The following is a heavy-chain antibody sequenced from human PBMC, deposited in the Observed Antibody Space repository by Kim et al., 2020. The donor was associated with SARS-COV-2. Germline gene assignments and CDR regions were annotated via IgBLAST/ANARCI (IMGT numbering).Heavy chain of an antibody. CDR2: INHSGST. Sequence: SETLSLTCAVYGGSFSGYYWSWIRQPPGKGLEWIGEINHSGSTNYNPSLTSRVTISVDTSTNQFSLKLSSVTAADTAVYYCARATNYGGNSGYWYFDLWGRGTLVTVSS. CDR3: ARATNYGGNSGYWYFDL. J-gene: IGHJ2*01. V-gene: IGHV4-34*01. CDR1: GGSFSGYY. D-gene: IGHD4-17*01.